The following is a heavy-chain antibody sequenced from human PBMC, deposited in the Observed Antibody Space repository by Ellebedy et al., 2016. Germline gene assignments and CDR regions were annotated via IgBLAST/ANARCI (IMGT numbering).Heavy chain of an antibody. D-gene: IGHD2-8*01. J-gene: IGHJ4*02. CDR2: IVRDGSDQ. V-gene: IGHV3-7*01. CDR3: ARDTNGWSRDY. Sequence: GESLKISCAASGFTFTAYSMTWVRQAPGKGLEWVATIVRDGSDQYYVDSLKGRFTVSSDDAKNSVSLQLNSLRAEDSGIYYCARDTNGWSRDYWGQGTLVTVSS. CDR1: GFTFTAYS.